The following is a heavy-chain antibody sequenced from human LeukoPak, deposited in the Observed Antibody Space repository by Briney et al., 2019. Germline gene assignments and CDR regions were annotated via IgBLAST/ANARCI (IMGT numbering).Heavy chain of an antibody. CDR2: ISSGFRT. J-gene: IGHJ6*02. V-gene: IGHV3-23*01. CDR1: GFTFSSYA. Sequence: PGGSLRLSCAASGFTFSSYAMSWVRQAPGKGLEWVSTISSGFRTHYADSVKGRFTISRDNAKNSLYLQMNSLRAEDTAVYYCARDRTSRYGMDVWGQGTTVTVSS. CDR3: ARDRTSRYGMDV.